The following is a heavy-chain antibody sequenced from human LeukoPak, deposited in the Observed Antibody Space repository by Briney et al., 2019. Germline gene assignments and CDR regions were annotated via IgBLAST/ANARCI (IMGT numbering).Heavy chain of an antibody. D-gene: IGHD6-19*01. CDR1: GFTFSSYS. CDR3: ASRRSSGWLAADY. CDR2: ISSSSSYI. J-gene: IGHJ4*02. V-gene: IGHV3-21*01. Sequence: GGSLRLSCAASGFTFSSYSMNWVRQAPGKGLEWVSSISSSSSYIYYADSVKGRFTISRDNAKNSLYLQMNSLRAEDTAVYYCASRRSSGWLAADYWGQGTLVTVSS.